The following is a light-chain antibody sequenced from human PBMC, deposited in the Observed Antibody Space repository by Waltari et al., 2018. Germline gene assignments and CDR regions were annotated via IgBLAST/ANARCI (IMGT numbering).Light chain of an antibody. Sequence: SSELTQPPSVSVSPGQTASNTCSAAALPKHYVSWYQQKPRQAPVLVIYKDTERPSGIPERFSGSSSGTTVTLTISGVQAEDEADYYCQSADSSGTYVVFGAGTKLTVL. V-gene: IGLV3-25*03. CDR2: KDT. CDR3: QSADSSGTYVV. J-gene: IGLJ2*01. CDR1: ALPKHY.